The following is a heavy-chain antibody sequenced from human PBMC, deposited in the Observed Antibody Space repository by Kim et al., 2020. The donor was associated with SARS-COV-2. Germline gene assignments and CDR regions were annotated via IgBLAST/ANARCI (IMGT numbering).Heavy chain of an antibody. J-gene: IGHJ3*02. Sequence: GGSLRLSCAASGFTFSSYAMSWVRQAPGKGLEWVSAISGSGGSTYYADSVKGRFTISRDNSKNTLYLQMNSLRAEDTAVYYCAKDDFAPYCTNGVCYGSRGVDPGAFDIWGQGTMVTVSS. CDR2: ISGSGGST. CDR3: AKDDFAPYCTNGVCYGSRGVDPGAFDI. D-gene: IGHD2-8*01. V-gene: IGHV3-23*01. CDR1: GFTFSSYA.